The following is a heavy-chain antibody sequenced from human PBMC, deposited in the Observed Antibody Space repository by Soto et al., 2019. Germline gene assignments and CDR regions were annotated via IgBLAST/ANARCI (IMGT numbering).Heavy chain of an antibody. J-gene: IGHJ5*02. CDR1: GFTVSSNY. Sequence: EVQLVESGGGLVQPGGSLRLSCAASGFTVSSNYRTWVRQAPGKGLEWVSVIYSGGSTYYADSVKGRFIISRDNSKNMVYLQMNSLRAEDTALYYCARNWSRFDPWGQGTLVTVSS. CDR3: ARNWSRFDP. D-gene: IGHD1-1*01. CDR2: IYSGGST. V-gene: IGHV3-66*01.